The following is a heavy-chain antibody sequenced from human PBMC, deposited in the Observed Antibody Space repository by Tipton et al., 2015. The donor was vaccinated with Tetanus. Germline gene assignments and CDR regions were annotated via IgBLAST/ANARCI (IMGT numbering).Heavy chain of an antibody. J-gene: IGHJ1*01. D-gene: IGHD2-8*02. V-gene: IGHV4-31*02. CDR1: GGSIRSGGYY. CDR3: AGVTAQRTELYFEH. Sequence: LRLSCTVSGGSIRSGGYYWTWIRQHPERGLEWIGYIYYTGNTYYNPSLKSRVTISVDSSKNQFSLKMTSVTAADTAVYYCAGVTAQRTELYFEHWGQGTQVTVSS. CDR2: IYYTGNT.